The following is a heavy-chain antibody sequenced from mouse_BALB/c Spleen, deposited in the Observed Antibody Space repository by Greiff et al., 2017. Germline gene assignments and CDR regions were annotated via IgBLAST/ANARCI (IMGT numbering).Heavy chain of an antibody. CDR3: ARNSLLWLRRGFDY. V-gene: IGHV2-4-1*01. CDR2: IWSGGST. J-gene: IGHJ2*01. D-gene: IGHD2-2*01. Sequence: VKLQESGPGLVQPSQSLSITCTVSGFSLTSYGVHWVRQSPGKGLEWLGVIWSGGSTDYNAAFISRLSISKDNSKSQVFFKMNSLQADDTAIYYCARNSLLWLRRGFDYWGQGTTLTVSS. CDR1: GFSLTSYG.